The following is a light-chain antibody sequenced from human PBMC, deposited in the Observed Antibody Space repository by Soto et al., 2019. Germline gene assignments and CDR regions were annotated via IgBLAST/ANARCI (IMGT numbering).Light chain of an antibody. CDR1: QSISYW. J-gene: IGKJ1*01. V-gene: IGKV1-39*01. CDR2: AAS. Sequence: IQITQSPSTLSTSVGDRVTITCRASQSISYWLAGYQQKPGKPPKLLIYAASSLQSGVPSRFSGSGSETDFTLTISSLQPEEFATYSCQQSYSTTWTFGQGTKVDI. CDR3: QQSYSTTWT.